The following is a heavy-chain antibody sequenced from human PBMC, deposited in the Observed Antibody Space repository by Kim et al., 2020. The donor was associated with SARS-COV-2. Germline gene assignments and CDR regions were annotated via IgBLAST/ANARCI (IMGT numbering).Heavy chain of an antibody. CDR3: ARTGYSYGYVDH. D-gene: IGHD5-18*01. Sequence: YYNPSLKSRVTISGDMSKNQFFLKVSSVTAADTAVYYCARTGYSYGYVDHWGQGTLVSVSS. J-gene: IGHJ4*02. V-gene: IGHV4-31*02.